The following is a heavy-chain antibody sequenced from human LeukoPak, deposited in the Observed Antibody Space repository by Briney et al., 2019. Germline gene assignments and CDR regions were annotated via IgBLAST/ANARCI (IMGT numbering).Heavy chain of an antibody. D-gene: IGHD6-19*01. J-gene: IGHJ5*02. Sequence: SETLSLTCAVYGGSLSGYYWSWIRQSPGEGLEWIGEIDHSGSANYNPSLKSRVTISIDTSKNQFSLKLTSMTAADTAVYHCARGSPYSGGWYGPENWFDPWGQGTLVTVSS. CDR2: IDHSGSA. CDR3: ARGSPYSGGWYGPENWFDP. CDR1: GGSLSGYY. V-gene: IGHV4-34*01.